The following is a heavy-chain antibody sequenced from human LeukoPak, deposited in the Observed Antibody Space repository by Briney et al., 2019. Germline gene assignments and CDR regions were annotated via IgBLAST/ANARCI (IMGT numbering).Heavy chain of an antibody. CDR3: ARSLHTYYYDRSGVI. J-gene: IGHJ3*02. CDR1: GGTFSSYA. CDR2: IIPILGIA. D-gene: IGHD3-22*01. V-gene: IGHV1-69*04. Sequence: SVKVSCKASGGTFSSYAISWVRQAPGQGLEWMGRIIPILGIANYAQKFQGRVTITADKSTSTAYMELSSLRSEDTAVYYCARSLHTYYYDRSGVIWGQGTMVTVSS.